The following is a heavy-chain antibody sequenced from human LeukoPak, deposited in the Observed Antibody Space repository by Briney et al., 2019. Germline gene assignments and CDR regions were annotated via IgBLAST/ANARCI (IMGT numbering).Heavy chain of an antibody. CDR1: GFTFSSYS. D-gene: IGHD3-10*01. CDR3: ARADYGSGSYYTPRGFDY. Sequence: PGGSLRLSCAASGFTFSSYSMNWVRQAPGKGLEWVSYISSSSSTIYYADSVKGRFTISRDNAKNSLYLQMNSLRAEDTAVYYCARADYGSGSYYTPRGFDYWGQGTLVTVSS. J-gene: IGHJ4*02. CDR2: ISSSSSTI. V-gene: IGHV3-48*01.